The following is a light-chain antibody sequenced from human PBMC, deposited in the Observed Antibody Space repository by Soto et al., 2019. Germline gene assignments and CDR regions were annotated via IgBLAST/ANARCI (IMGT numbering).Light chain of an antibody. CDR3: HHYGYGADT. Sequence: PGTLSLSPGERATLSCRASESVRNNSLAWYQQHPGQAPRLLIFGASSRATGIPDRFTGTGSGADFSLTISRLEPDDSAVYFCHHYGYGADTFGQGTKLEIK. J-gene: IGKJ2*01. CDR2: GAS. CDR1: ESVRNNS. V-gene: IGKV3-20*01.